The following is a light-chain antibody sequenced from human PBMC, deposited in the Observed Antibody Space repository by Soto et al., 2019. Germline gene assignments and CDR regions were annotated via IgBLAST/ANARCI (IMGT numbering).Light chain of an antibody. CDR3: QKYNSAPWT. CDR1: QGISNS. J-gene: IGKJ1*01. Sequence: DIQMTQSPSSLSRSVGDRDTITCRASQGISNSLAWYQQKPGKVPKLLIYGASTLQSGVPSRFSGSGSGTDFTLTISSLQPEDVAAYYCQKYNSAPWTFGQGTKVEIK. V-gene: IGKV1-27*01. CDR2: GAS.